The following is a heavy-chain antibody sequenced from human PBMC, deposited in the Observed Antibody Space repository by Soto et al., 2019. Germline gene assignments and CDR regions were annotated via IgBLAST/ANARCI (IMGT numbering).Heavy chain of an antibody. D-gene: IGHD3-22*01. J-gene: IGHJ6*02. Sequence: QVQLVQSGAEVKKPGASVKVSCKASGYTFTSYGISWVRQAPGQGLEWMGWISAYNGNTNYAQKLQGRVTMTTDTSTGAAYMELRSLRSDDTAVYYCESEGGYYYDSSGYSPPQDYYYYYGMDVWGQGTTVTVSS. CDR2: ISAYNGNT. V-gene: IGHV1-18*04. CDR1: GYTFTSYG. CDR3: ESEGGYYYDSSGYSPPQDYYYYYGMDV.